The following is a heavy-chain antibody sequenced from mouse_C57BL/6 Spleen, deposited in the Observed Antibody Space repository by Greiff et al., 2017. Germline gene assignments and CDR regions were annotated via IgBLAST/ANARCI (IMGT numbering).Heavy chain of an antibody. V-gene: IGHV3-1*01. Sequence: EVKLMESGPGMVKPSQSLSLTCTVTGYSITSGYDWHWIRHFPGNKLEWMGYISYSGSTNYNPSLKSRISITHDTSKNHFFLKLNSVTTEDTATYYCARDGRDSSYGFAYWGQGTLVTVSA. CDR3: ARDGRDSSYGFAY. J-gene: IGHJ3*01. CDR2: ISYSGST. D-gene: IGHD1-1*01. CDR1: GYSITSGYD.